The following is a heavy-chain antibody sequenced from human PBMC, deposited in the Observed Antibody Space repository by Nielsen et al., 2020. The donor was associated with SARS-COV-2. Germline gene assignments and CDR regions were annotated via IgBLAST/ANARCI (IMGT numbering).Heavy chain of an antibody. Sequence: GGSLRLSCAASGFTFDDYTMHWVRQAPGKGLEWVSLISWDGGSTYYADSVKGRFTISRDNAKNSLYLQMNSLRAEDTALYYCATLAVAGTNYYYGMDVWGQGTTVTVSS. CDR3: ATLAVAGTNYYYGMDV. D-gene: IGHD6-19*01. J-gene: IGHJ6*02. V-gene: IGHV3-43*01. CDR2: ISWDGGST. CDR1: GFTFDDYT.